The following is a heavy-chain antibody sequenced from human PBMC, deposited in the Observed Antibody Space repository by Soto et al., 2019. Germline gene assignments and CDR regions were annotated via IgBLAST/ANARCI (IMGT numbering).Heavy chain of an antibody. J-gene: IGHJ4*02. V-gene: IGHV3-23*01. CDR3: AKARYCTGGGCYRYFDY. CDR1: GFIFSSYA. D-gene: IGHD2-8*02. CDR2: ISISGGST. Sequence: EVQLLESGGGLVQPGGSLRLSCAASGFIFSSYAMSWVRQAPGKGLEWVSAISISGGSTFYADSVKGRFTISRDSSANTLYLQMNGLRAEDTAVYYCAKARYCTGGGCYRYFDYWGKGTLVTVSP.